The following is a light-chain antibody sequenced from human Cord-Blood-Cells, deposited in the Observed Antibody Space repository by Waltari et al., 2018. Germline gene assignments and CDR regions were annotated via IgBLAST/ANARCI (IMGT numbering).Light chain of an antibody. CDR3: QVWDSSSDHVV. CDR2: YDS. CDR1: KIGSKS. J-gene: IGLJ2*01. V-gene: IGLV3-21*04. Sequence: SYVLTQPPSVSVAPGKTARITCGGNKIGSKSVHWYQQKPGKAPVLVIYYDSDRPSGIPERFSGSNSGNTATLTISRVEAGDEADYYCQVWDSSSDHVVFGGGTKLTVL.